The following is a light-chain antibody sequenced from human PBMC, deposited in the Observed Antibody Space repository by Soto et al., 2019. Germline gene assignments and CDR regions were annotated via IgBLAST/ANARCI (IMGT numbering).Light chain of an antibody. J-gene: IGKJ5*01. CDR1: QGLSGS. CDR3: QQGHHWPLI. V-gene: IGKV1-12*01. Sequence: DIQMTQSPSSVSASVGDRVTITCRATQGLSGSLAWYQQKPGKAPKLLISVTSRLQSGVPSRFTGRASGTDFTLTICSMQPEDLATFHCQQGHHWPLIFGQGTRQEIK. CDR2: VTS.